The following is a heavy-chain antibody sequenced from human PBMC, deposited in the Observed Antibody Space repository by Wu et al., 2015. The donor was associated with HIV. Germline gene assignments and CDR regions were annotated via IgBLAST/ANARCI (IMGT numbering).Heavy chain of an antibody. CDR2: IIPIFGTA. D-gene: IGHD4-17*01. CDR1: GGTLSHYE. V-gene: IGHV1-69*05. Sequence: QVQLVQSGAEVKKPGSSVKVSCRASGGTLSHYEISWMRQAPGQGLEWMGGIIPIFGTANYAQKFQGRVTITTDESTSTAYMELSSLRSEDTAVYYCARASSGDYEVDYWGQGTLVTVSS. CDR3: ARASSGDYEVDY. J-gene: IGHJ4*02.